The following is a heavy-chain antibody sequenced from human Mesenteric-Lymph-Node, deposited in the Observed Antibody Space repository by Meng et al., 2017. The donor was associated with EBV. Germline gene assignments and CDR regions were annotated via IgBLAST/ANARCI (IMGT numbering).Heavy chain of an antibody. CDR1: CDSIIGGGYY. CDR3: ARALYSGYDYFD. V-gene: IGHV4-30-4*01. D-gene: IGHD5-12*01. Sequence: QGQPHAAGPWFVKLSKTLPHTCGVSCDSIIGGGYYWSWIRQRPGKGLVWIGYISYSGNTYYNTSLKSRLTISLDTSKNQFSLKLKSVTAADTSVYYCARALYSGYDYFDWGQGTLVTVSS. J-gene: IGHJ4*02. CDR2: ISYSGNT.